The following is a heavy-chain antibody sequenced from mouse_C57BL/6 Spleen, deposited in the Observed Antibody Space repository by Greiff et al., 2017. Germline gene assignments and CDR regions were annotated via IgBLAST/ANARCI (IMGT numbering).Heavy chain of an antibody. CDR2: INPNSGGT. CDR3: ARQDWGWYFDV. V-gene: IGHV1-26*01. CDR1: GYTFTDYY. Sequence: VQLQQSGPELVKPGASVKMSCKASGYTFTDYYMNWVKQSPGKSLEWIGNINPNSGGTSYNQKFKSKATVTVDKSSSTAYMQLRSLTSEDSAVYYCARQDWGWYFDVWGTGTTVTVSS. D-gene: IGHD4-1*01. J-gene: IGHJ1*03.